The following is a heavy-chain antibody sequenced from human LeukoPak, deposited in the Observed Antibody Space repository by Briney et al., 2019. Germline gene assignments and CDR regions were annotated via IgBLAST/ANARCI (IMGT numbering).Heavy chain of an antibody. V-gene: IGHV4-4*02. D-gene: IGHD3-22*01. J-gene: IGHJ3*02. Sequence: SGTLSLTCAVSGGSISSSNWWSWVRQPPGKGLEWIGEIYHSASTNYNPSLKSRVTISVDKSKNQFSLKLSSVTAADTAVYYCARENYYDSENAFDIWGQGTMVTVSS. CDR2: IYHSAST. CDR3: ARENYYDSENAFDI. CDR1: GGSISSSNW.